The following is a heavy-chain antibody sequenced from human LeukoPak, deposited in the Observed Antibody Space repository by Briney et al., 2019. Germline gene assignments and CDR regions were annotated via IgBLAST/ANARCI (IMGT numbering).Heavy chain of an antibody. V-gene: IGHV3-30*03. J-gene: IGHJ1*01. CDR3: ARDRTGSSSEYFQH. CDR1: GFTFSSYG. Sequence: GGSLRLSCAASGFTFSSYGMHWVRQAPGKGLEWVAVISYDGSNKYYADSVKGRFTISRDNAKNSLYLQMNSLRAEDTAVYYCARDRTGSSSEYFQHWGQGTLVTVSS. CDR2: ISYDGSNK. D-gene: IGHD6-13*01.